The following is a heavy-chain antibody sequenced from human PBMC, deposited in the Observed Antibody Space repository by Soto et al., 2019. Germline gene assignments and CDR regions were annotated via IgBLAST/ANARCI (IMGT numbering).Heavy chain of an antibody. V-gene: IGHV1-46*01. Sequence: QVQLVQSGAEVKRPGASVKVSCKTSGYTFTTYYMHWVRQAPGQGLEWMGVINPRGGSTSYAQKCQGRVTMTRDTSTNTVYMEVSGLRSEDTAVYYCARDPYCGGGSCYTYLFDYWGQGTLVTVSS. J-gene: IGHJ4*02. CDR1: GYTFTTYY. CDR2: INPRGGST. D-gene: IGHD2-15*01. CDR3: ARDPYCGGGSCYTYLFDY.